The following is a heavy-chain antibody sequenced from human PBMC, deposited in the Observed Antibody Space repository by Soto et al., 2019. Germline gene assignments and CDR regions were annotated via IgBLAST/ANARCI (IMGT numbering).Heavy chain of an antibody. V-gene: IGHV3-30*18. CDR2: ISYDGSNK. Sequence: PGGSLRLSCAASGFTFSSYGMHWVRQAPGKGLEWVAVISYDGSNKYYADSVKGRFTISRDNSKNTLYLQMNSLRAEDTAVYYCAKDDSTHFDYWGQGTLVTVSS. D-gene: IGHD2-2*01. CDR1: GFTFSSYG. J-gene: IGHJ4*02. CDR3: AKDDSTHFDY.